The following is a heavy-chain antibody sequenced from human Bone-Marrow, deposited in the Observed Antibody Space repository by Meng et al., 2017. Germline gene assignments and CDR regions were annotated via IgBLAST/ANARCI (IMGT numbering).Heavy chain of an antibody. CDR3: AKDRVEYYYGSGSYYPLN. CDR1: GYTFTSYG. J-gene: IGHJ4*02. D-gene: IGHD3-10*01. V-gene: IGHV1-69*13. Sequence: SVKVSCKASGYTFTSYGISWVRQAPGQGLEWMGGIIPIFGTANYAQKFQGRVTITADESTSTAYMELSSLRAEDTAVYYCAKDRVEYYYGSGSYYPLNWGQGTLVTVSS. CDR2: IIPIFGTA.